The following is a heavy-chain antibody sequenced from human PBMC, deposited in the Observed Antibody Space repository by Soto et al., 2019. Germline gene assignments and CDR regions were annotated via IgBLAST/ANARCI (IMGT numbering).Heavy chain of an antibody. CDR1: GDSMSSSDYY. Sequence: SETLSLTCAVSGDSMSSSDYYWCWIRQPPGKGLEWIGSIYYSGSTYYNPSLQSRVAISVATSKNQFSLKLKSVTAADTAIYYCARRKVNIRTFYSVLKTHCFDYWGQGAPVTVSS. CDR2: IYYSGST. D-gene: IGHD4-4*01. V-gene: IGHV4-39*01. J-gene: IGHJ4*02. CDR3: ARRKVNIRTFYSVLKTHCFDY.